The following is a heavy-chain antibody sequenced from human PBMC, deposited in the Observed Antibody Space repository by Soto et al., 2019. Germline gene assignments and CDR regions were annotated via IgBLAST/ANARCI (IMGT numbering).Heavy chain of an antibody. D-gene: IGHD3-10*01. CDR3: ARKKPYYYGSGSYSGPASFDP. Sequence: PSETLSLTCAVSGYSISSGYYWGWIRQPPGKGLEWIGSIYHSGSTYYNPSLKSRVTISVDTSKNQSSLKLSSVTAADTAVYYCARKKPYYYGSGSYSGPASFDPWGQGTLVTVSS. V-gene: IGHV4-38-2*01. J-gene: IGHJ5*02. CDR2: IYHSGST. CDR1: GYSISSGYY.